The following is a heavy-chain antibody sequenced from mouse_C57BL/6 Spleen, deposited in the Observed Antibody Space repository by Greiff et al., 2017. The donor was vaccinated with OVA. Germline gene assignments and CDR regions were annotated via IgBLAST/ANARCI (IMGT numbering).Heavy chain of an antibody. CDR2: INPSNGGT. J-gene: IGHJ4*01. CDR3: ARCYDYDEPLYAMDY. CDR1: GYTLTSYW. Sequence: QVQLQQPGTKLVKPGASVKLSCKASGYTLTSYWMHWVKQRPGQGLEWIGNINPSNGGTNYNEKFKSKATLTVDKSSSTAYMQLSSLTSEDSAVYYCARCYDYDEPLYAMDYWGQGTSVTVSS. D-gene: IGHD2-4*01. V-gene: IGHV1-53*01.